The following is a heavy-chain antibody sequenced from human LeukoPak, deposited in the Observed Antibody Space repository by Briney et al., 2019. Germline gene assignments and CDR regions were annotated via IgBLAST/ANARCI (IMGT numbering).Heavy chain of an antibody. Sequence: GWSLRLSCAASGFTFSSYEMNWVRQAPGKGLEWVSYISSSGSTIYYADSVKGRFTISRDNAKNSLYLQMNSLRAEDTAVYYCARASYSSSWYADYWAREPWSPSPQ. V-gene: IGHV3-48*03. CDR1: GFTFSSYE. CDR2: ISSSGSTI. CDR3: ARASYSSSWYADY. J-gene: IGHJ4*02. D-gene: IGHD6-13*01.